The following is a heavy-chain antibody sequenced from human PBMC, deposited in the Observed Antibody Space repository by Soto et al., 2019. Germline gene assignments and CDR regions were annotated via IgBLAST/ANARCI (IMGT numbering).Heavy chain of an antibody. V-gene: IGHV3-33*01. J-gene: IGHJ6*02. CDR2: IWYDGSNK. Sequence: QVQLVESGGGEVQPGRSLRLSCAASGFTFSSYGMHWVRQAPGKGLEWVAVIWYDGSNKYYADSVKGRLTISRDNSKNTLYLQMNSLRAEDTAVYYCARNSYHYDSSGQLGMDVWGQGTTVTVSS. D-gene: IGHD3-22*01. CDR1: GFTFSSYG. CDR3: ARNSYHYDSSGQLGMDV.